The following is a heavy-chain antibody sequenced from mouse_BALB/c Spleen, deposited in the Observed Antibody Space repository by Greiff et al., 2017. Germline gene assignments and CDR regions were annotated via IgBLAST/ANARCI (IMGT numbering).Heavy chain of an antibody. CDR2: INPSNGGT. J-gene: IGHJ2*01. CDR1: GYTFTSYY. V-gene: IGHV1S81*02. CDR3: TTLRLPYFDY. Sequence: QVQLQQSGAELVKPGASVKLSCTASGYTFTSYYMYWVKQRPGQGLEWIGEINPSNGGTNFNEKFKSKATLTVDKSSSTAYMQLSSLTSEDSAVYYCTTLRLPYFDYWGQGTTLTVSS. D-gene: IGHD1-2*01.